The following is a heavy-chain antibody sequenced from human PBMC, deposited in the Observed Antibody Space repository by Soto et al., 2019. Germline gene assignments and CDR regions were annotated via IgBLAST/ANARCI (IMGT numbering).Heavy chain of an antibody. CDR3: ARVNGDYGFGYYYYYGMDV. Sequence: LSLTCTVSGGSISSYYWSWIRQPAGKGLEWIGRIYTSGSTNYNPSLKSRVTMSVDTSKNQFSLKLSSVTAADTAVYYCARVNGDYGFGYYYYYGMDVWGQGTTVTVSS. J-gene: IGHJ6*02. CDR1: GGSISSYY. D-gene: IGHD4-17*01. V-gene: IGHV4-4*07. CDR2: IYTSGST.